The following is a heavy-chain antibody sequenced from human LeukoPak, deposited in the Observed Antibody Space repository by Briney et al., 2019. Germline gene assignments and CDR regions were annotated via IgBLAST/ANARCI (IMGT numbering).Heavy chain of an antibody. J-gene: IGHJ5*02. D-gene: IGHD3-3*01. CDR3: ARAVPYYAFWSGYYLNWFDP. Sequence: SEALSLTCAAYGVSFSGYYWSWIRQPPGKGLEWIGEINHSGSTNYNPSIKSRVTISVDTSKNQFSLKLSSVTAADTAVYYCARAVPYYAFWSGYYLNWFDPWGKGTLVTVSS. V-gene: IGHV4-34*01. CDR2: INHSGST. CDR1: GVSFSGYY.